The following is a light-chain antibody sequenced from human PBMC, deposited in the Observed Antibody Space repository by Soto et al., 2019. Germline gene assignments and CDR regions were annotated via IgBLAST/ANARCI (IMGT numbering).Light chain of an antibody. CDR3: EMYNIAPLIS. Sequence: DIPMIQSPSSLSAYVGARVTISCRASQDIGNHLAWYQQKPGKVPKLLIHAASTSEPGVPCHFSDSGSGMDFSLVICCLQPEDVATYYCEMYNIAPLISFGQGTRLEIK. CDR2: AAS. J-gene: IGKJ5*01. CDR1: QDIGNH. V-gene: IGKV1-27*01.